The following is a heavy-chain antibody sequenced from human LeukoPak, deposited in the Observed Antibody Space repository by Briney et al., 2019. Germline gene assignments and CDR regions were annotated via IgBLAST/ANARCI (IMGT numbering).Heavy chain of an antibody. CDR1: GYTFTRYY. V-gene: IGHV1-2*02. CDR3: ARVFQKQLSDY. J-gene: IGHJ4*02. CDR2: INPTSGDT. D-gene: IGHD6-13*01. Sequence: RAASVKVSCKASGYTFTRYYMHWVRQAPGQGLEWMGWINPTSGDTNYAQKFQGRVTMTRDTSISTAYMELSRLRSDDTAVYYCARVFQKQLSDYWGQGSLVTVSS.